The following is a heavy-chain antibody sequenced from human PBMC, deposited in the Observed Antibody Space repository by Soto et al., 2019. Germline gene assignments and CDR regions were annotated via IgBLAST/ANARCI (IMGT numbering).Heavy chain of an antibody. V-gene: IGHV5-51*01. D-gene: IGHD3-22*01. J-gene: IGHJ4*02. Sequence: PGESLTISCKGSGFSVTTSWIAWVRQMTGKGLEWMGIIYPGDSDTRYSPSFQGQVTISADKSISTAYLQWSSLKASDTAMYYCARRYYYDSSGYYLDYWGQGTLVTVSS. CDR2: IYPGDSDT. CDR1: GFSVTTSW. CDR3: ARRYYYDSSGYYLDY.